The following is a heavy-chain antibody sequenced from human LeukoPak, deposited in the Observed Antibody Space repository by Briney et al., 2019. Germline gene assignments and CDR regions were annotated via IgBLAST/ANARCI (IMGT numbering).Heavy chain of an antibody. V-gene: IGHV3-23*01. CDR3: AKHYDILTGWFDP. Sequence: GGSLRLSCAASGFIFNNYGLIWVRQAPGKGPEWVSAISGSGGSTYYADSVKGRFTISRDNSKNTLYLQMNSLRAEDTAVYYCAKHYDILTGWFDPWGQGTLVTVSS. CDR1: GFIFNNYG. D-gene: IGHD3-9*01. CDR2: ISGSGGST. J-gene: IGHJ5*02.